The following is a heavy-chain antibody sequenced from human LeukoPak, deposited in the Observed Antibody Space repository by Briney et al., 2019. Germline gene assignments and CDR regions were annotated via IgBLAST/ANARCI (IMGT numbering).Heavy chain of an antibody. V-gene: IGHV3-7*01. Sequence: GGSLRLSCAASGFTFSSYWMNWARQAPGKGLEWVASINHNGNVNYYVDSVKGRFTISRDNAKNSLYLQMNSLRAEDTAVYYCARDLAGYYYDSSGHDYWGQGTLVTVSS. J-gene: IGHJ4*02. CDR3: ARDLAGYYYDSSGHDY. D-gene: IGHD3-22*01. CDR1: GFTFSSYW. CDR2: INHNGNVN.